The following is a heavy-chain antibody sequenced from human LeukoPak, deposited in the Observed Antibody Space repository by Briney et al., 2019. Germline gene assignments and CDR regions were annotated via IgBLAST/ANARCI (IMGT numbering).Heavy chain of an antibody. J-gene: IGHJ3*02. CDR3: ARDPTVVVVTAPPEGDAFDI. CDR2: ISYDGSNK. CDR1: GFTFSSYA. V-gene: IGHV3-30-3*01. D-gene: IGHD2-21*02. Sequence: GRSLRLSCAASGFTFSSYAMHWVRQAPGKGLEWVAVISYDGSNKYYADSVKGRFTISRDNSKNTLYLQMNSLRAEDTAVYYCARDPTVVVVTAPPEGDAFDIWGQGTMVTVSS.